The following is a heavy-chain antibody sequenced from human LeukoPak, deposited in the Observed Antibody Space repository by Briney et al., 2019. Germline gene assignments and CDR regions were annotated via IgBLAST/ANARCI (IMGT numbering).Heavy chain of an antibody. CDR1: GFIFSSYW. CDR3: ATRGHDSSGYHDY. CDR2: IKQDGSEK. D-gene: IGHD3-22*01. J-gene: IGHJ4*02. Sequence: GGSLLLSCAASGFIFSSYWMSWVRPAPGKGLEWVANIKQDGSEKYYVDSVKGRFTISRDNSKNTLYLQMNSLRAEDTAVYYCATRGHDSSGYHDYWGQGTLVTVSS. V-gene: IGHV3-7*03.